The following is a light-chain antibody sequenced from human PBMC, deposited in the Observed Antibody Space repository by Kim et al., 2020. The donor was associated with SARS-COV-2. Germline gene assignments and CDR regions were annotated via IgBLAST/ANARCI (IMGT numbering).Light chain of an antibody. CDR1: QIVTSS. Sequence: EIVMTQSPATLSVSPGERVTVSCRASQIVTSSLAWYQQKPGQAPSLLIYAASTRATGIPARFSGSGSGTEFTLTITSLQSEDFAVYYWQQYHNGGGFGRGTKVEIK. CDR2: AAS. V-gene: IGKV3-15*01. CDR3: QQYHNGGG. J-gene: IGKJ1*01.